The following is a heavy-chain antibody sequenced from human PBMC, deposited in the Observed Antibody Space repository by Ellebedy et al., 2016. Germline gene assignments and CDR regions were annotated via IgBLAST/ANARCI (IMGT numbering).Heavy chain of an antibody. D-gene: IGHD3-10*01. CDR3: ARRGKDYYYGMDV. V-gene: IGHV4-4*07. Sequence: SETLSLXXTVSGGSISSYYWSWIRQPAGKGLEWIGRIYTSGSTNYNPSLKSRVTMSVDTSKNQFSLKLSPVTAADTAVYYCARRGKDYYYGMDVWGQGTTVTVSS. J-gene: IGHJ6*02. CDR2: IYTSGST. CDR1: GGSISSYY.